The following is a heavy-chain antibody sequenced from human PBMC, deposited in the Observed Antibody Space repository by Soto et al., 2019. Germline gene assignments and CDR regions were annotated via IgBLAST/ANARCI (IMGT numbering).Heavy chain of an antibody. V-gene: IGHV5-51*01. D-gene: IGHD1-26*01. J-gene: IGHJ4*02. CDR2: IYPGDSDT. CDR3: ARHDQVGRTTETNLDS. CDR1: GYSFTSYW. Sequence: GESLKISCKASGYSFTSYWIGWVRQMPGKGLEWMGIIYPGDSDTTYSPSFRGQVTISADNSINTAYLQWSSLKASDSAIYYCARHDQVGRTTETNLDSWGQGTLVTV.